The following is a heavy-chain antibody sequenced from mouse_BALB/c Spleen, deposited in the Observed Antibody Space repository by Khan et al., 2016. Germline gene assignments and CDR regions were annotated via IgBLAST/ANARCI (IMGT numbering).Heavy chain of an antibody. D-gene: IGHD4-1*02. V-gene: IGHV1-87*01. CDR2: IYPGDGDT. CDR1: GYTFTSYW. CDR3: VSTDPYAMDY. Sequence: QVQLQQSGAELARPGASVKLSCKASGYTFTSYWMQWVKQRPGQGLEWIGAIYPGDGDTRYTQKFKGKATLTADKSSSTAYMQLSSLASEDSAVYYCVSTDPYAMDYWGQGTSVTVSS. J-gene: IGHJ4*01.